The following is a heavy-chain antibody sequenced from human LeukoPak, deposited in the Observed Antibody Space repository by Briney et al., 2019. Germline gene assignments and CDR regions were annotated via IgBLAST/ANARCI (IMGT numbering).Heavy chain of an antibody. CDR3: ARVKRSGPPYYYYMDV. D-gene: IGHD3-3*01. CDR2: MNPNSGNT. CDR1: GYTFTSYD. Sequence: ASVKVSCKASGYTFTSYDINWVRQATGQGLEWMGWMNPNSGNTGYAQKFQGRVTMTRNTSISTAYMELSSLRSEDTAVYYCARVKRSGPPYYYYMDVWGKGTTVTVSS. V-gene: IGHV1-8*01. J-gene: IGHJ6*03.